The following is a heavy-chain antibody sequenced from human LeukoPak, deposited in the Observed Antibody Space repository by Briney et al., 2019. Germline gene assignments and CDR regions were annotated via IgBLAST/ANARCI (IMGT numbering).Heavy chain of an antibody. V-gene: IGHV4-59*01. Sequence: PSETLSLTCTVSGGSISSYYWSWIRQPPGKGLEWIGYIYYSGSTNYNPSLKSRVTISVDTSKNQFSLKLSSVIAADTAVYYCARVGSSRAFDIWGQGTMVTVSS. CDR3: ARVGSSRAFDI. D-gene: IGHD6-6*01. CDR1: GGSISSYY. J-gene: IGHJ3*02. CDR2: IYYSGST.